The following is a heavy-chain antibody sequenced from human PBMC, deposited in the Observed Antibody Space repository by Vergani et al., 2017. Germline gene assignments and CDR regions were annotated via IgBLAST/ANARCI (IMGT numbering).Heavy chain of an antibody. CDR2: IKQDGSEK. Sequence: EVQLVESGGGLVQPGGSLRLSCAASGFTFSSYWMSWVRQAPGKGLEWVANIKQDGSEKYYVDSVKGRFTISRDNAKNSLYLQMNSRRAEDTAVYYCAKEGGGYCSGGTCYPEYWGQGTLVIVSS. J-gene: IGHJ4*02. V-gene: IGHV3-7*04. CDR1: GFTFSSYW. CDR3: AKEGGGYCSGGTCYPEY. D-gene: IGHD2-15*01.